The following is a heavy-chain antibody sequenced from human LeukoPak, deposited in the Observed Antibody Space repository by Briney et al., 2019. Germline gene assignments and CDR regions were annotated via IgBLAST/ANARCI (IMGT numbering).Heavy chain of an antibody. CDR3: AKDLRPQIPYGESPRGTAPMGY. D-gene: IGHD4-17*01. Sequence: PGGSLRLSCAASGFTFSSYWMSWVRQAPGKGLEWVANIKQDGSDKYYVDSVKGRFTISRDNSKNTLYLQMDSLRAEDTAVYCCAKDLRPQIPYGESPRGTAPMGYWGQGALVTVSS. CDR2: IKQDGSDK. J-gene: IGHJ4*02. CDR1: GFTFSSYW. V-gene: IGHV3-7*01.